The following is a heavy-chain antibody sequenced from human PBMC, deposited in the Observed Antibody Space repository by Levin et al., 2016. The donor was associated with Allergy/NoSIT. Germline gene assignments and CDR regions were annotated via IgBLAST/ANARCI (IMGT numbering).Heavy chain of an antibody. CDR3: ARGRRYNWNFPNWFDP. Sequence: WIRQPPGKGLEWIGYIYYSGSTNYNPSLKSRVTISVDTSKNQFSLKLSSVTAADTAVYYCARGRRYNWNFPNWFDPWGQGTLVTVSS. D-gene: IGHD1-7*01. CDR2: IYYSGST. J-gene: IGHJ5*02. V-gene: IGHV4-59*01.